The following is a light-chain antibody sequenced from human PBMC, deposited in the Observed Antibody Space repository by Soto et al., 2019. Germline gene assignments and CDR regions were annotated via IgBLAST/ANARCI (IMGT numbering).Light chain of an antibody. CDR2: EVS. CDR1: SSDVGGYNY. CDR3: SSYTSSTHVV. Sequence: QSALTQPASVSGSPGQSLTISCTGTSSDVGGYNYVYWYQQHPGKAPKLMIYEVSNRPSGVSNRFSGSKSGNTASLTISGLQAEDEADYYCSSYTSSTHVVFGGGTKVTVL. V-gene: IGLV2-14*01. J-gene: IGLJ2*01.